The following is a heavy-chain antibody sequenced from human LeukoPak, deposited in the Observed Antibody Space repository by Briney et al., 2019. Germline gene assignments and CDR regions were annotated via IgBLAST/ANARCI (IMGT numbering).Heavy chain of an antibody. J-gene: IGHJ4*02. CDR1: GFTFGDYA. Sequence: GGSLRLSCTASGFTFGDYAMSWFRQAPGKGLEWVGFIRSKAYGGTTEYAASVKGRFTISRDDSKSLAYLQMNSLKTEDTAVYYCTRDRSSTYYDILTGYSFDYWGQGTLVTVSS. V-gene: IGHV3-49*03. CDR3: TRDRSSTYYDILTGYSFDY. CDR2: IRSKAYGGTT. D-gene: IGHD3-9*01.